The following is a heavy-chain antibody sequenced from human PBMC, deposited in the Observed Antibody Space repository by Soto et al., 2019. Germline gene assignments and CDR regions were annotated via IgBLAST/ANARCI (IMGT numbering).Heavy chain of an antibody. CDR2: IYYRGST. V-gene: IGHV4-30-4*01. CDR1: GGSISSGDYY. D-gene: IGHD4-4*01. Sequence: QVQLQESGPGLVKPSQTLSLTCTVSGGSISSGDYYWSWIRQPPGKGLEWIGYIYYRGSTYYNPSLKSRVTISVDTSKNQVSLKLSSVTAADTAVYYCARVTTVTRFGFDYWGQGTLVTVSS. J-gene: IGHJ4*02. CDR3: ARVTTVTRFGFDY.